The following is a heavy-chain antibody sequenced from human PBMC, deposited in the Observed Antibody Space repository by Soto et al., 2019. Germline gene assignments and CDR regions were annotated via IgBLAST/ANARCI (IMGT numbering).Heavy chain of an antibody. V-gene: IGHV1-3*01. J-gene: IGHJ4*02. CDR1: GYTLTELS. CDR2: INDGNGNT. D-gene: IGHD1-20*01. Sequence: ASVKVSCKVSGYTLTELSMHWVRQAPGQRLEWMGWINDGNGNTKYSQKFQGRVTITRDTSASTAYMELSSLRSEDTAVYYCARGITLPTPLDYWGQGTLVTVSS. CDR3: ARGITLPTPLDY.